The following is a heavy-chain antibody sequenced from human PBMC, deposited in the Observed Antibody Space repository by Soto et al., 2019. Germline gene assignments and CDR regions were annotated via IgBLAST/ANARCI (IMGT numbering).Heavy chain of an antibody. CDR1: GYIFTNYW. V-gene: IGHV5-51*01. Sequence: ESLKISWKGSGYIFTNYWICWVRQTPGKGLEWMGIIYPGDSDTRYSPSYQGQVTIAADKTINTAYQQWSSLKAADTAMYYWARGPHYGDRNWFDPWGQGSLVTLS. CDR2: IYPGDSDT. CDR3: ARGPHYGDRNWFDP. J-gene: IGHJ5*02. D-gene: IGHD4-17*01.